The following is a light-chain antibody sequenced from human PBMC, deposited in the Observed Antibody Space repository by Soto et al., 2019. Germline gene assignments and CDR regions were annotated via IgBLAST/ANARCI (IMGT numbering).Light chain of an antibody. Sequence: DIQMTQSPSTLSASVGDRVTITCRASQSINSWLAWYQQKPGKAPKFLIYKASTLESGVPSRFSGSGSGTEFTLTISSVQPDDFATYSCQQSYNSPQTFGQGTKVDIK. J-gene: IGKJ1*01. V-gene: IGKV1-5*03. CDR3: QQSYNSPQT. CDR2: KAS. CDR1: QSINSW.